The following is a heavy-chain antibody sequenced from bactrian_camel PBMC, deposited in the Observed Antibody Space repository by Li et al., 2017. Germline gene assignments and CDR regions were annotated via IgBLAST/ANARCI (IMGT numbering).Heavy chain of an antibody. V-gene: IGHV3S55*01. CDR2: IDSDGRT. Sequence: HVQLVESGGGTVQAGGSLRLSCAASGLTYVSYCMAWLRQAPGKEREGVATIDSDGRTVYADSVKGQFTSSPDTAKSTLYLQMNSLKTEDTAMYYCAKGLVPVFAYWGQGTQVTVS. CDR3: AKGLVPVFAY. D-gene: IGHD7*01. CDR1: GLTYVSYC. J-gene: IGHJ6*01.